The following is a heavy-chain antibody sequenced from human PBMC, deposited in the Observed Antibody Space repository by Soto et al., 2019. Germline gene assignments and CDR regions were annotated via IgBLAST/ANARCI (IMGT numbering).Heavy chain of an antibody. Sequence: GGSLRLSCAASGFTFSSYGMHWVRQAPGKGLEWVAVIWYDGSNKYYADSVKGRFTISRDNSKNTLYLQMNSLRAEDTAVYYCARDGASTDYYYMDFWGKGTTVTVSS. CDR2: IWYDGSNK. CDR3: ARDGASTDYYYMDF. V-gene: IGHV3-33*01. J-gene: IGHJ6*03. CDR1: GFTFSSYG. D-gene: IGHD2-15*01.